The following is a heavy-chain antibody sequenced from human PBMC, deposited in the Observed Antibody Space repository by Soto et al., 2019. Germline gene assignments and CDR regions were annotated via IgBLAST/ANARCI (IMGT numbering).Heavy chain of an antibody. CDR3: ERGGVAYHSLHPFEH. D-gene: IGHD3-22*01. CDR2: IWYDGSNK. J-gene: IGHJ4*02. V-gene: IGHV3-33*01. Sequence: QVQLMESGGGVVQPGRSLTLSCAASGFTFSTYGMHWVRQAPGKGLEWVAVIWYDGSNKYYADSVEGRFTISRDNSKNTLYMTMNSLRVEDTAVYYCERGGVAYHSLHPFEHWGQGTLVTVSS. CDR1: GFTFSTYG.